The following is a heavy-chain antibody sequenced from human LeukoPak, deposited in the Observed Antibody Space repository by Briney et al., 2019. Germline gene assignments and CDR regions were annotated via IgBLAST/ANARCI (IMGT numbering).Heavy chain of an antibody. CDR2: IYSSGST. CDR1: GGSISNYY. J-gene: IGHJ4*02. V-gene: IGHV4-4*07. D-gene: IGHD6-13*01. CDR3: ARTIEAGEEFDC. Sequence: KASETLSLTCTVSGGSISNYYLSWIRHPVGKGLEWIGRIYSSGSTNYNPSLKSRVTMSVDTSKNQFSLNPSSVTAADTAVYYCARTIEAGEEFDCWSQGTLVTVSS.